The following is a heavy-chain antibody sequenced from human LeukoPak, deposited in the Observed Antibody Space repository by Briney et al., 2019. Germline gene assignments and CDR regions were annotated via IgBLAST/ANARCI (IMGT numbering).Heavy chain of an antibody. CDR1: DDSISDYY. CDR2: IHNNGTS. J-gene: IGHJ4*02. D-gene: IGHD3-16*01. V-gene: IGHV4-59*01. Sequence: SETLSLTCTVSDDSISDYYRGWIRQPPGKGLEWIGYIHNNGTSTYNLSLKSRVTISADTSKNQFSLKLNSMTTADTAVYYCTRGAGWLIDYWGQGILATVSS. CDR3: TRGAGWLIDY.